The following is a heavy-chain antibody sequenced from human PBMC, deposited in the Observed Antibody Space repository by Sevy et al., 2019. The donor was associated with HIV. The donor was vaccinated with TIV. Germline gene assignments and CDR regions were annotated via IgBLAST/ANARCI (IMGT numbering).Heavy chain of an antibody. Sequence: ASVKVSCKASGGTFSDYAISWVRQAPGQGLEWMGGIIPIFGSTNYVQKFQGRVTITADKSTSTVYMELSSLRSEDSALYYCARFKYYGSERLYYFDYRGQGTLVTVSS. J-gene: IGHJ4*02. D-gene: IGHD3-10*01. CDR3: ARFKYYGSERLYYFDY. CDR1: GGTFSDYA. V-gene: IGHV1-69*06. CDR2: IIPIFGST.